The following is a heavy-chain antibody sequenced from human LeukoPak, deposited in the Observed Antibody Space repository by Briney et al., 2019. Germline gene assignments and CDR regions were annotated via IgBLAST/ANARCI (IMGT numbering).Heavy chain of an antibody. Sequence: SETLSLTCAVYGGSFSGYYWSWIRQPPGKGLEWIGYIYDSGSTNYNPSLKSRVTISVDTPKNQFSLRLSSVTAADTAVYYCARDRELGYWGQGALVTVSS. D-gene: IGHD3-10*01. V-gene: IGHV4-59*01. CDR1: GGSFSGYY. CDR2: IYDSGST. J-gene: IGHJ4*02. CDR3: ARDRELGY.